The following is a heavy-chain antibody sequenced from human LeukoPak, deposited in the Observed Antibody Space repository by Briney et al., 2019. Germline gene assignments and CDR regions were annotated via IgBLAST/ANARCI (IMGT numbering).Heavy chain of an antibody. V-gene: IGHV4-59*08. CDR2: IYYSGST. CDR3: AGQVEMATYYFDY. CDR1: GGSISSYY. Sequence: SETLSLTCTVSGGSISSYYWSWIRQPPGKGLEWIGYIYYSGSTNYNPSLKSRVTISVDTSKNQFSLKLSSVTAADTAVYYCAGQVEMATYYFDYWGQGTLVTVSS. J-gene: IGHJ4*02. D-gene: IGHD5-24*01.